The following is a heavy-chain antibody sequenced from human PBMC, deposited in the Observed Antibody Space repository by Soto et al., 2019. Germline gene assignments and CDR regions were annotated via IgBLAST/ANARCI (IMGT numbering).Heavy chain of an antibody. CDR1: GGTFSSYT. CDR3: ARQLDYDSSGYYYHDAFDI. CDR2: FIPILGIA. J-gene: IGHJ3*02. D-gene: IGHD3-22*01. Sequence: GASVKVSCKASGGTFSSYTISWVRQAPGQGLECMGRFIPILGIANYAQKFQGRVTITADKSTSTAFMELSSLRSEDTAVYYCARQLDYDSSGYYYHDAFDIWGQGTMVTVSS. V-gene: IGHV1-69*02.